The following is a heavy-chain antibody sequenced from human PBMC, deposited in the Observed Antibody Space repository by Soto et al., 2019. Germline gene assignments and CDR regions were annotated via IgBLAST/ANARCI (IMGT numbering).Heavy chain of an antibody. CDR2: ISGSGGST. V-gene: IGHV3-23*01. D-gene: IGHD3-3*01. CDR1: GFTFSSYA. CDR3: AKDPDFWSGYYVARHYYYGMDV. J-gene: IGHJ6*02. Sequence: GGSLRLSCAASGFTFSSYAMSWVRQAPGKGLEWVSVISGSGGSTYYADSVKGRFTISRDNFKNTLYLQMNSLRAEDTAVYYCAKDPDFWSGYYVARHYYYGMDVWGQGTTVTVSS.